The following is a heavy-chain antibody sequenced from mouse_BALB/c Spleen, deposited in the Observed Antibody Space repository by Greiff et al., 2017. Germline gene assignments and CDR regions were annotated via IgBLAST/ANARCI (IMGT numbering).Heavy chain of an antibody. D-gene: IGHD2-14*01. J-gene: IGHJ3*01. CDR3: ARDRYDGGAWFAY. Sequence: QVQLKESGPGLVAPSQSLSITCTVSGFSLTSYGVHWVRQPPGKGLEWLGVIWAGGSTNYNSALMSRLSISKDNSKSQVFLKMNSLQTDDTAMYYCARDRYDGGAWFAYWGQGTLVTVSA. CDR1: GFSLTSYG. V-gene: IGHV2-9*02. CDR2: IWAGGST.